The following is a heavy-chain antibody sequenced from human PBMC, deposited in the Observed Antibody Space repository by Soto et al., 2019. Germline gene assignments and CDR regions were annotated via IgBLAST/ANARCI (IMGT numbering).Heavy chain of an antibody. D-gene: IGHD5-18*01. CDR1: GFTFSDYW. J-gene: IGHJ4*02. Sequence: EVQLVESGGGLVQPGGSLRLSCTASGFTFSDYWMHWVRQAPGKGLVWVSRINNDGSSTVHGDPVKGRFTISRDNAKNTVYLEMHSLRAEDTAVYYCTRGQSGYCFFDFWGQGTLVTVSS. CDR2: INNDGSST. CDR3: TRGQSGYCFFDF. V-gene: IGHV3-74*01.